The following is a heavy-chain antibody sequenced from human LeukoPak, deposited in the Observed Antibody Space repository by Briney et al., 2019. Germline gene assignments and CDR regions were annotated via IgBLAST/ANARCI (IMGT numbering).Heavy chain of an antibody. CDR3: ARRSIYPYYNGMDG. V-gene: IGHV1-69*13. CDR2: IIPIFGTA. CDR1: GGTFSSYA. Sequence: ASVTVSCKASGGTFSSYAISWVRQAPGQGLEWMGGIIPIFGTANYAQKFQGRVTITADESTSTAYMEQSSLRTEDTAVYYCARRSIYPYYNGMDGWGQGTTVTVSS. D-gene: IGHD5/OR15-5a*01. J-gene: IGHJ6*02.